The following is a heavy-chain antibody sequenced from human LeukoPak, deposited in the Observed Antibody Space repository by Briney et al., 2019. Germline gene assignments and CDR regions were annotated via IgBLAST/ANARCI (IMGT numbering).Heavy chain of an antibody. CDR2: MNEAGSDK. D-gene: IGHD1-26*01. CDR1: GFSFSNFW. Sequence: GGSLRLSCAASGFSFSNFWMSCLRQAPGKGLEWVAHMNEAGSDKYYVEYVKGRFSISRDNAKNSVTLQMNSLRVEDTAVYYCVSWDVGQNNYWGQGAQVTVSS. J-gene: IGHJ4*02. CDR3: VSWDVGQNNY. V-gene: IGHV3-7*01.